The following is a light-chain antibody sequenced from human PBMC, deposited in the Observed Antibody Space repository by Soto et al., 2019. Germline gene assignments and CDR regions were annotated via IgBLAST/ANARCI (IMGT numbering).Light chain of an antibody. CDR1: SSDVGGYNY. J-gene: IGLJ2*01. CDR2: DVS. Sequence: QSALTQPASVSGSPGQSITISCTGTSSDVGGYNYVSWYQQNPGKAPKLMIYDVSNRRSGVSNRFSGSKSGNTASLTISGLQAEDEADYYCSSYTSSSYVVFGGGTQLTVL. V-gene: IGLV2-14*01. CDR3: SSYTSSSYVV.